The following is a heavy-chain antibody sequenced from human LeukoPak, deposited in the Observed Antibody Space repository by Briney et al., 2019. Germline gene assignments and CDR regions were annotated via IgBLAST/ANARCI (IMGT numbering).Heavy chain of an antibody. Sequence: GASVKVSCKASGYTFTGYYMHWLRQAPGQGLEWMGWINPNSGGTNYAQKFQGWVTMTRDTSISTAYMELSRLRSDDTAVYYCARVVGATPYGNWFDPWGQGTLVTVS. CDR3: ARVVGATPYGNWFDP. V-gene: IGHV1-2*04. CDR1: GYTFTGYY. D-gene: IGHD1-26*01. J-gene: IGHJ5*02. CDR2: INPNSGGT.